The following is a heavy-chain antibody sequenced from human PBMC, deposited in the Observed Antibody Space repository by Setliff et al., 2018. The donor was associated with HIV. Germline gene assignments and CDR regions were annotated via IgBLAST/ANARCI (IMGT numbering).Heavy chain of an antibody. CDR2: IYHSGST. D-gene: IGHD3-10*01. CDR1: GGSISSGSYY. CDR3: ARSIYGSATYPLDI. Sequence: SETLSLTCTVSGGSISSGSYYWGWIRQPPGKGLEWIASIYHSGSTNYNPSLKSRVTVSADTSKNQFSLILNSVTAADTAVYYCARSIYGSATYPLDIWGQGILVTVSS. V-gene: IGHV4-39*07. J-gene: IGHJ4*02.